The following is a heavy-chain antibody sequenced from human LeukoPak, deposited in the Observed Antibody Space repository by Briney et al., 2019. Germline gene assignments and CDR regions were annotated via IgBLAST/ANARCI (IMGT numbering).Heavy chain of an antibody. J-gene: IGHJ4*02. Sequence: SQTLSLTCTVSGGSISSGGYYWSWIRQHPGKGLEWVAYIYYSGSTNYNPSLKSRVTISVDTSKNQFSLKLSSVTAADTAVYYCASSSAGQQLDYKFSYWGQGTLVTVSS. CDR2: IYYSGST. D-gene: IGHD6-13*01. V-gene: IGHV4-31*03. CDR3: ASSSAGQQLDYKFSY. CDR1: GGSISSGGYY.